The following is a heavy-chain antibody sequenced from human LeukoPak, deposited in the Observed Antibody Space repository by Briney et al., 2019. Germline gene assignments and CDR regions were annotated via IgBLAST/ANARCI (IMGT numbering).Heavy chain of an antibody. CDR2: IYYSGST. J-gene: IGHJ6*02. V-gene: IGHV4-59*08. Sequence: SETLSLTCTVSGGSISSYYWSWIRQPPGKGLEWIGYIYYSGSTNYNPSLKSRVTISVDTSKNQFSLKLSSVTAADTAVYYCARRSPWEHYYYGMDVWGQGTTVTVSS. D-gene: IGHD1-1*01. CDR3: ARRSPWEHYYYGMDV. CDR1: GGSISSYY.